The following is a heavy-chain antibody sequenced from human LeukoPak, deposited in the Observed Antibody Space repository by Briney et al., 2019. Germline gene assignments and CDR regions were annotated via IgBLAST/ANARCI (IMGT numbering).Heavy chain of an antibody. CDR2: IYYSGST. D-gene: IGHD1-26*01. CDR3: ACGSYWGFDY. V-gene: IGHV4-59*01. CDR1: GGSISSYY. Sequence: SETLSLTCTVSGGSISSYYWSWIRQPPGKGLGWIGYIYYSGSTNYNPSLKSRVTISVDTSRNQFSLKLSSVTAADTAVYYCACGSYWGFDYWGQGTLVTVSS. J-gene: IGHJ4*02.